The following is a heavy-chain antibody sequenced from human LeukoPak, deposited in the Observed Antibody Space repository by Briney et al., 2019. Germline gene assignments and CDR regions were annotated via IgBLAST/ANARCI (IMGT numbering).Heavy chain of an antibody. Sequence: GASVKVSCKASGYTFTSYAMNWVRQAPGQGLEWMGWINTNTGNPTYAQGFTGRFVFSLDTSVSTAYLQISSLKAEDTAVYYCAREHGGQGYYYGSGSYQKNWFDPWGQGTLVTVSS. CDR3: AREHGGQGYYYGSGSYQKNWFDP. J-gene: IGHJ5*02. CDR2: INTNTGNP. CDR1: GYTFTSYA. D-gene: IGHD3-10*01. V-gene: IGHV7-4-1*02.